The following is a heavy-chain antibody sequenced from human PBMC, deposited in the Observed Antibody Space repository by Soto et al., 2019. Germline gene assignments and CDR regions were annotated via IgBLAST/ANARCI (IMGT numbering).Heavy chain of an antibody. CDR1: GYTFTSSG. J-gene: IGHJ6*02. Sequence: QVQLVQSGGEVKKPGASVKVSCKASGYTFTSSGFSWVRQAPGQGLEWMGWISGYNGNTKYEQKFQDRVTMTTDTSTNTGYMELRSLTSEDTAVYYCARAGEIPYYYYGMDVWGQGTTVIVSS. D-gene: IGHD3-10*01. CDR3: ARAGEIPYYYYGMDV. V-gene: IGHV1-18*01. CDR2: ISGYNGNT.